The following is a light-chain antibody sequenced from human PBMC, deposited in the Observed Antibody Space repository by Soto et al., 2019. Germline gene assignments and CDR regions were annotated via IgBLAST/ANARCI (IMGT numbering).Light chain of an antibody. CDR2: RNN. CDR1: SSNIGSNF. V-gene: IGLV1-47*01. J-gene: IGLJ2*01. Sequence: QAVVTQPPSASGTPGQRVTISCSGSSSNIGSNFIYWYQQLPGTAPKLLIYRNNERPSGVPDRFSGSKSCTSASLAISGLRSEDEADYHCAAWDDSLSGVVFGGGTKVTVL. CDR3: AAWDDSLSGVV.